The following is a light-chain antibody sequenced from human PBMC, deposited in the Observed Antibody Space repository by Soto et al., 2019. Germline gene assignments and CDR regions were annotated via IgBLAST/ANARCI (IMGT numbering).Light chain of an antibody. CDR1: SSDVGGYNY. CDR2: DVT. V-gene: IGLV2-14*03. Sequence: QSALTQPASVSGSPGQSITISCTGTSSDVGGYNYVSWYQQHPGKAPKLLIYDVTYRPSGVSNRFSGSKSGNTASLAISGLQAEDESDYYCSSYTSSRAHVVFGGGTKLTVL. J-gene: IGLJ2*01. CDR3: SSYTSSRAHVV.